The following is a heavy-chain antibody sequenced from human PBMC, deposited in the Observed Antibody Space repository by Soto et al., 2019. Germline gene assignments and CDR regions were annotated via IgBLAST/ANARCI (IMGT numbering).Heavy chain of an antibody. CDR3: AREGQAPYYYYGMDV. Sequence: QVQVVQSGDEVKKPGASVKVSCKASGYTFTNYGFSWVRQAPGQGLEWMGWISGYNGNTKYAEKFQGRVTMTTDTSTSTAHMELRSLRSDDTAVYSCAREGQAPYYYYGMDVWDQGTAVTVSS. J-gene: IGHJ6*02. V-gene: IGHV1-18*01. CDR1: GYTFTNYG. CDR2: ISGYNGNT.